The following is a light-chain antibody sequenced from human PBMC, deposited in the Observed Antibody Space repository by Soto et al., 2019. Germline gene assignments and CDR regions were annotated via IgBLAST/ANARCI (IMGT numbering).Light chain of an antibody. CDR2: KAS. CDR3: QQYNSYPWT. J-gene: IGKJ1*01. CDR1: QSINSW. V-gene: IGKV1-5*03. Sequence: DIQMTQSPSTLSASVGDRVTIPCRASQSINSWLAWYQQKPGKAPKLLIYKASSLESGVPSRFRRSGSGTEFTLTISSLQPDDFATYYCQQYNSYPWTFGQGTKVEIK.